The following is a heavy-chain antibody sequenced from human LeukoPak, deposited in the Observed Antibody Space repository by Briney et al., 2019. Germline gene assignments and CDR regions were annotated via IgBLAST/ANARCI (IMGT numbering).Heavy chain of an antibody. D-gene: IGHD3-10*02. CDR3: AELGITMIGGV. CDR2: ISSSGSTI. Sequence: GGSLRFSWAASGFTFSSYSMTWVRQAPGKGLEWVSYISSSGSTIYYADSVKGRFTISRDNAKNSLYLQMNSLRAEDTAVYYCAELGITMIGGVWGKGTTVTISS. CDR1: GFTFSSYS. J-gene: IGHJ6*04. V-gene: IGHV3-48*03.